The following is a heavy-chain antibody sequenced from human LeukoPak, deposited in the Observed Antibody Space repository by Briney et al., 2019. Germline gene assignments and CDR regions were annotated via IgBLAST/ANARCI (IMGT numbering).Heavy chain of an antibody. V-gene: IGHV4-59*01. CDR1: GGSISSYY. CDR3: ARDAPVASRYYGMDV. D-gene: IGHD2-2*01. CDR2: IYYSGST. Sequence: SETLSLTCTVSGGSISSYYWSWIRQPPGKGLEWIGYIYYSGSTNYNPSLKSRVTISADTSKNQFSLKLSSVTAADTAVYYCARDAPVASRYYGMDVWGQGTTVTVSS. J-gene: IGHJ6*02.